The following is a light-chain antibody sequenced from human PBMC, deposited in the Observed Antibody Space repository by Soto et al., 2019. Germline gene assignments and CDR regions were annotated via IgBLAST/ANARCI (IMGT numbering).Light chain of an antibody. J-gene: IGKJ3*01. CDR2: GAS. V-gene: IGKV1-5*01. CDR1: QSISSW. Sequence: DIHMTQSPSTLSASVGDRVTITCRASQSISSWLAWYQQKPGKAPKLLIYGASSLARGVPSRFSGSGSETEFTLTISSLQPDDFATYYCQQYNSYPLTFGPGTKVDIK. CDR3: QQYNSYPLT.